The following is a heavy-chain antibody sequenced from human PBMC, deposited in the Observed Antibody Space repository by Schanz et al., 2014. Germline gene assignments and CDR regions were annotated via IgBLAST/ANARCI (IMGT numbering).Heavy chain of an antibody. D-gene: IGHD3-3*01. V-gene: IGHV4-4*07. CDR2: IFTGGSS. CDR3: ARVSRGGVFDF. J-gene: IGHJ4*02. CDR1: GDSMKSHY. Sequence: QVQLRESGPRLVKPSETLSLNCTVSGDSMKSHYWTWIRQPAGQGLEWVGCIFTGGSSDYNRSFKSRITMYIDTTKKYLSLNINSVTAADTAFYFCARVSRGGVFDFWGPGILVTVSS.